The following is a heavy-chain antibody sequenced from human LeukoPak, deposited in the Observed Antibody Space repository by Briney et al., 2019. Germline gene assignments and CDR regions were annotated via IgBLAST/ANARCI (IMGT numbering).Heavy chain of an antibody. Sequence: LRLSCAASGFTFRSYSMSWVRQAPGKGLEWIGEINHSGSTNYNPSLKSRVTISVDTSKNQFSLKLSSVTAADTAVYYCARALGYYYGMDVWGQGTTVTVSS. CDR1: GFTFRSYS. D-gene: IGHD3-16*01. CDR2: INHSGST. V-gene: IGHV4-34*01. CDR3: ARALGYYYGMDV. J-gene: IGHJ6*02.